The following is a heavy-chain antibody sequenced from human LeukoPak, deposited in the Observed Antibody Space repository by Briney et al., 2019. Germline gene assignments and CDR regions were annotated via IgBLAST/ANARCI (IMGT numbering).Heavy chain of an antibody. D-gene: IGHD6-19*01. J-gene: IGHJ4*02. V-gene: IGHV4-59*01. Sequence: KPSETLSLTCTVSGGSISSYYWSWIRQPPGKGLEWIGYIYYSGSTNYNPSLKSRVTISVDTSKNQFSLKLSSVTAADTAVYYCARGVAVAGPPYYFDYWGQGTLVTVSS. CDR2: IYYSGST. CDR3: ARGVAVAGPPYYFDY. CDR1: GGSISSYY.